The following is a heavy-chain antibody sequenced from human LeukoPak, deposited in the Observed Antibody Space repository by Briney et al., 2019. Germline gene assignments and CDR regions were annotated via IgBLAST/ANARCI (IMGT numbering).Heavy chain of an antibody. V-gene: IGHV7-4-1*02. Sequence: GASVKVSCKASGYTFTSYAMNWVRQAPGQGLEWMGWINTNTGNPTYAQGFTGRFVFSLDTSVSTAYLQISSLKAEDTAVYYCARSIPDYYDFWSGYWLFDYWGQGTLVTVSS. CDR3: ARSIPDYYDFWSGYWLFDY. CDR1: GYTFTSYA. J-gene: IGHJ4*02. D-gene: IGHD3-3*01. CDR2: INTNTGNP.